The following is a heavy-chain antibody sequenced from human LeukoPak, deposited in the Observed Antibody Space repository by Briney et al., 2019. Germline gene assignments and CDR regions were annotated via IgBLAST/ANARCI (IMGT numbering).Heavy chain of an antibody. D-gene: IGHD5-24*01. V-gene: IGHV3-30*04. J-gene: IGHJ6*02. CDR1: GFTFSSYA. Sequence: GGSLRLSCAASGFTFSSYAMHWVRQAPGKGLEWVAVISYDGSNKYYADSVKGRFTISRDNSKNTLYLQMNSLRAEDTAVYYCARPHGYNYYYYYGMDVWGQGTTVTVSS. CDR3: ARPHGYNYYYYYGMDV. CDR2: ISYDGSNK.